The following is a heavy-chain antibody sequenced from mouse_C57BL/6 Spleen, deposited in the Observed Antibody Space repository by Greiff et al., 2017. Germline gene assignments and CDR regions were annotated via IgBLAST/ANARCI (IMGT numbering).Heavy chain of an antibody. V-gene: IGHV1-59*01. J-gene: IGHJ2*01. Sequence: QVQLQQPGAELVRPGTSVKLSCKASGYTFTSYWMHWVKQRPGQGLEWIGVIDPSDSYTNYNQKFKGKATLPVDTSSSTAYMQLSSLTSEDSAVYYCARGDGKNYFDYWGQGTTLTVSS. D-gene: IGHD2-1*01. CDR3: ARGDGKNYFDY. CDR1: GYTFTSYW. CDR2: IDPSDSYT.